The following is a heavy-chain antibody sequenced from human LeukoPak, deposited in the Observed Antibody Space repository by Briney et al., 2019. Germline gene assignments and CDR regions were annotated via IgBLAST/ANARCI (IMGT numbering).Heavy chain of an antibody. Sequence: GRSLRLSCAASGFTFSSYGMHWVRQAPGKGLEWVAVISHDGSNKYYADSVKGRFTISRDNSKNTLYLQMNSLRAEDTAVYFCAKDYSASQLVPLYYFNCWGQGSLVTVSS. V-gene: IGHV3-30*18. CDR1: GFTFSSYG. CDR2: ISHDGSNK. CDR3: AKDYSASQLVPLYYFNC. D-gene: IGHD6-6*01. J-gene: IGHJ4*02.